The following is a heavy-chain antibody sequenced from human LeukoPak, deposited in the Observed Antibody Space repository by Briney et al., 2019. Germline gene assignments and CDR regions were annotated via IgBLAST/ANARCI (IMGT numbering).Heavy chain of an antibody. D-gene: IGHD5-12*01. J-gene: IGHJ4*02. CDR2: ISYDGSNK. CDR3: ARDRHSGYDFRQSYYFDY. CDR1: GFTFSSYA. Sequence: TGGSLRLSCAASGFTFSSYAMHWVRQAPGKGLEWVAVISYDGSNKYYAESVKGRFTISRDNSKNTLYLQMNSLRAEDTAVYYCARDRHSGYDFRQSYYFDYWGQGTLVTVSS. V-gene: IGHV3-30*04.